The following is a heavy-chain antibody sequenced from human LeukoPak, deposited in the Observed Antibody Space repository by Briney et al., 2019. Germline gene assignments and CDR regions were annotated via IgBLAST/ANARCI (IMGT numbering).Heavy chain of an antibody. CDR3: ARVGYSNSYDY. V-gene: IGHV1-8*03. CDR1: GYTFTNFD. CDR2: MNPNTGNA. Sequence: ASVKVSRKASGYTFTNFDINWVRQATGQGLEWMGWMNPNTGNAGYAQKFQDRVTITWDASISTAYMDLSSLRSEDTAVYYCARVGYSNSYDYWGQGTLVTVSS. J-gene: IGHJ4*02. D-gene: IGHD1-26*01.